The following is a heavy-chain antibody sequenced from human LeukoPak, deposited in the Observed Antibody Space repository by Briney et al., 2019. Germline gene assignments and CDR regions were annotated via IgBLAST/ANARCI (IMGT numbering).Heavy chain of an antibody. V-gene: IGHV1-46*01. CDR1: GYTFTGYW. CDR3: ARGENWFDP. CDR2: ISPSGGST. Sequence: ASVKVSCKAFGYTFTGYWMHWVRQAPGQGPEWMGVISPSGGSTIYAQKFQGRVTMTRDTSTSTAYMELSSLRSEDTAVYYCARGENWFDPWGQGTLVTVSS. J-gene: IGHJ5*02.